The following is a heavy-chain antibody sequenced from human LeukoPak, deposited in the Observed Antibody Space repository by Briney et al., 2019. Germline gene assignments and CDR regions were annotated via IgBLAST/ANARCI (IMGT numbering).Heavy chain of an antibody. CDR1: GYKFTDDY. Sequence: ASVKVSCKASGYKFTDDYMHWVRQAPGQGLEFMGWINPDSGFTNYAQKFKGRVTITRDTSISTVYLEVRSLASDDTAVYYCAPTAEAYTSWWRVWGQGTLVTVSS. CDR3: APTAEAYTSWWRV. CDR2: INPDSGFT. V-gene: IGHV1-2*02. J-gene: IGHJ4*02. D-gene: IGHD3-16*01.